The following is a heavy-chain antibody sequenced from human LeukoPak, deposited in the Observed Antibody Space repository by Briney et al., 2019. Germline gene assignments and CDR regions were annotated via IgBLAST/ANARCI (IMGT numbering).Heavy chain of an antibody. CDR2: IIPILGIA. CDR3: ARVCGGDCRSYGMDV. D-gene: IGHD2-21*02. V-gene: IGHV1-69*04. J-gene: IGHJ6*02. CDR1: GGTFSSYA. Sequence: EASVKVSCKASGGTFSSYAISWVRQAPGQGLEWMGRIIPILGIANYAQKFQGRVTITADKSTSTAYMELSSLRSEDTAVYYCARVCGGDCRSYGMDVWGQGTTVTVSS.